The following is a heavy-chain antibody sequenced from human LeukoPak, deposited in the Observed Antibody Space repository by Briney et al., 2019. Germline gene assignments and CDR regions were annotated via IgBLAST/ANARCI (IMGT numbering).Heavy chain of an antibody. CDR1: GFTFNSYA. Sequence: GGSLRLSCAASGFTFNSYAMTWVRQAPGKGLEWVSAISGSGGDTEYADSVKGRFTISRDNSKNTLYLQMNSLRAEDTAVYYCAKDRAYYYDSSGTYGMDVWGQGTTVTVSS. CDR3: AKDRAYYYDSSGTYGMDV. CDR2: ISGSGGDT. D-gene: IGHD3-22*01. V-gene: IGHV3-23*01. J-gene: IGHJ6*02.